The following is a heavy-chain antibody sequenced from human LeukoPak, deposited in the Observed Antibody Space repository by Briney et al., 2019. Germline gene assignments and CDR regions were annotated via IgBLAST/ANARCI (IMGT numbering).Heavy chain of an antibody. CDR3: ARPDSSGWFFFDY. CDR1: GFTFSSYG. J-gene: IGHJ4*02. V-gene: IGHV3-33*01. D-gene: IGHD6-19*01. CDR2: IWYDGSNK. Sequence: GRSLRLSCAASGFTFSSYGMHWVRQAPGKGLEWVAVIWYDGSNKYYADSVKGRFTISRDNSKNTLYLQMNSLRAEDTAVYYCARPDSSGWFFFDYWGQGTLVTVSS.